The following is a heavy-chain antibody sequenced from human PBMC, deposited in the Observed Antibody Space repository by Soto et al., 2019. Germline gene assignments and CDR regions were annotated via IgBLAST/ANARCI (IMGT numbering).Heavy chain of an antibody. CDR2: IWNDGNGY. CDR3: ARRQISPPTRGAASARGGMDV. CDR1: GFNFNNYG. D-gene: IGHD6-13*01. V-gene: IGHV3-33*01. Sequence: GGSLRLSCAASGFNFNNYGMHWVRQAPGKGLEWVAVIWNDGNGYYYANSVKGRFTISRGNSKNTLYLQMSSLRAEDTAVYYCARRQISPPTRGAASARGGMDVRGQGITVTVSS. J-gene: IGHJ6*02.